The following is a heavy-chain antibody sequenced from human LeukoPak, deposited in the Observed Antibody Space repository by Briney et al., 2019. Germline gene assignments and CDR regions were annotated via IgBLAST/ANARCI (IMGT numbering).Heavy chain of an antibody. CDR2: IYYSGST. V-gene: IGHV4-59*08. Sequence: SETLSLTCTVSGGSISSYYWSWIRQPPGKGLEWIGYIYYSGSTNYNPSLKSRVTISVDTSKNQFSLKLSSVTAADTAVYYCARREGYYGSGSRCNWFDPWGQGTLVTVSS. CDR3: ARREGYYGSGSRCNWFDP. J-gene: IGHJ5*02. CDR1: GGSISSYY. D-gene: IGHD3-10*01.